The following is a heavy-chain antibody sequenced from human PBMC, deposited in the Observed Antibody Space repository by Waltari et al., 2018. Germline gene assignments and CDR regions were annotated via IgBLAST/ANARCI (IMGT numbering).Heavy chain of an antibody. CDR1: GFTFSIFW. CDR2: IKEDGSDK. D-gene: IGHD3-3*01. J-gene: IGHJ6*02. V-gene: IGHV3-7*04. Sequence: EVQLVESGGGLVQPGGSLRLSCAASGFTFSIFWMSWVRQAPGKGLEWVANIKEDGSDKYYVDSVKGRFTISRDNTKTSLYLQMNSLRAEDTAVYYCARRRFLGGMDVWGQGTTVTVSS. CDR3: ARRRFLGGMDV.